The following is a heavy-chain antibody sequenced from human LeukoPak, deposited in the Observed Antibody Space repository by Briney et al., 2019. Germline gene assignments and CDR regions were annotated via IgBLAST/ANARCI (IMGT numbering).Heavy chain of an antibody. J-gene: IGHJ5*02. V-gene: IGHV3-11*01. CDR2: VSSSGSTI. CDR3: ARGFSYYYDSSGYYP. Sequence: GGSLRLSWAAAGFAFSDYYMSWIRQAPGKGQEWVSYVSSSGSTIYYADSVKGRFTISRDNAKNSLYLQMNSLRAEDTAVYYCARGFSYYYDSSGYYPWGQGTLVTVSS. CDR1: GFAFSDYY. D-gene: IGHD3-22*01.